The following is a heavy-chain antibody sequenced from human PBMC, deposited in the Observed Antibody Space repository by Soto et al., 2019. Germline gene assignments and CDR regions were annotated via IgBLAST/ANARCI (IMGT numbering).Heavy chain of an antibody. D-gene: IGHD6-13*01. CDR2: LVVGSGNT. CDR1: GFMFTSSA. J-gene: IGHJ4*02. CDR3: ASGVGGYSSSWYSVFHGYIY. V-gene: IGHV1-58*01. Sequence: SVKVSCKTSGFMFTSSAVQWVRQARGQRLEWIGWLVVGSGNTHYAQHFQERVTLTRDMSTGTAYMELSSLRAEDTAVYYCASGVGGYSSSWYSVFHGYIYWGQGTLVTVSS.